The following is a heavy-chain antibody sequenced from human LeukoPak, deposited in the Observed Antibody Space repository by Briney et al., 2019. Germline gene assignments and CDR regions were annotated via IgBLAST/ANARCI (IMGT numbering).Heavy chain of an antibody. Sequence: SETLSLTCAVYGGSFSGYYLSWIRQPPGKGLEWIGEINHSGSTNYNPSLKSRVTISVDTSKNQFSLKLSSVTAADTAVYYCARGGRSYGPKIFAYWGQGTLVTVSS. CDR3: ARGGRSYGPKIFAY. CDR1: GGSFSGYY. CDR2: INHSGST. J-gene: IGHJ4*02. V-gene: IGHV4-34*01. D-gene: IGHD1-26*01.